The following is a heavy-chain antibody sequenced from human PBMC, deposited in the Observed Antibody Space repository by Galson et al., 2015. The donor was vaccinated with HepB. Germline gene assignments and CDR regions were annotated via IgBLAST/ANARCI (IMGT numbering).Heavy chain of an antibody. V-gene: IGHV4-34*01. Sequence: SFSGYYWSWIRQPPGKGLEWIGEINHSGSTNYNPSPKSRVTISVDTSKNQFSLKLSSVTAADTAVYYCARDLHKRIVVVPAAIHGCGYFDLWGRGTLVTVSS. J-gene: IGHJ2*01. CDR1: SFSGYY. CDR3: ARDLHKRIVVVPAAIHGCGYFDL. CDR2: INHSGST. D-gene: IGHD2-2*02.